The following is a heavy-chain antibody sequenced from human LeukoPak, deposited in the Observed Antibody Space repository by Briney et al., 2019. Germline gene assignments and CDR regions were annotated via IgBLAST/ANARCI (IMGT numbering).Heavy chain of an antibody. D-gene: IGHD3-10*02. J-gene: IGHJ6*04. V-gene: IGHV3-11*06. CDR1: GFSFSDNY. CDR3: AELGITMIGGV. Sequence: GGSLRLSCATSGFSFSDNYMSWIRQAPGKGLQWLSYISGDGYDINYADSVKGRFTISRDNAKNSLYLQMNSLRAEDTAVYYCAELGITMIGGVWGKGTTVTISS. CDR2: ISGDGYDI.